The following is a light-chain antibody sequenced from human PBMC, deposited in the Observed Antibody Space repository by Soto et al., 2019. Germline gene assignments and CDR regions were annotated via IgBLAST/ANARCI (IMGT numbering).Light chain of an antibody. Sequence: IVMTQSPATLSVSPWARAAISCRASQSVSSNLAWYQQKPGQAPRLLIYGASSRATGIPDRFSGSGSGTDFTLTISRLEPEDFAVYYCQQYGSSPTFGQGTKVDI. CDR2: GAS. CDR1: QSVSSN. J-gene: IGKJ1*01. CDR3: QQYGSSPT. V-gene: IGKV3-20*01.